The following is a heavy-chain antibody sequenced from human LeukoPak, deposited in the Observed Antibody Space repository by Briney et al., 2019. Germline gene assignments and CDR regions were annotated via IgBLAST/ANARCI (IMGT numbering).Heavy chain of an antibody. J-gene: IGHJ4*02. D-gene: IGHD3-3*01. CDR1: GFTFINHA. CDR2: ISDRGTSI. Sequence: GGSLRLSCAASGFTFINHAMTWVRQAPGKGLEWVSNISDRGTSINYAVSVKGRFSISRDNAKNTLYLQMNSLRDEDTAVYYCVRNDTSGVGHDYWGQGSLVTVSS. CDR3: VRNDTSGVGHDY. V-gene: IGHV3-23*01.